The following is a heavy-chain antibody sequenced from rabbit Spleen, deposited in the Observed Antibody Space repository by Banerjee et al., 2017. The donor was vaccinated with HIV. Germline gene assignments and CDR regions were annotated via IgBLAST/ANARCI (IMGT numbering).Heavy chain of an antibody. CDR2: IYTGSGKT. CDR3: ARDLVAVIGWNFNL. J-gene: IGHJ4*01. V-gene: IGHV1S45*01. Sequence: QEQLKESGGGLVQPEGSLTLTCTASGIDFSSYYYMCWVRQAPGKGLEWIGCIYTGSGKTFYASWAKGRFTISKTSSTTVTLQMTSLTAADTATYFCARDLVAVIGWNFNLWGPGTLVTVS. CDR1: GIDFSSYYY. D-gene: IGHD1-1*01.